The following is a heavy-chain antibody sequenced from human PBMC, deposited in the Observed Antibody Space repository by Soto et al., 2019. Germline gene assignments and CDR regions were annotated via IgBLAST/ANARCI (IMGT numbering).Heavy chain of an antibody. D-gene: IGHD2-15*01. Sequence: PSETLSLTCAAYGGSFSGYYWSWIRQPPGKGLEWIGEINHSGSTNYNPSLKSRVTISVDTSKNQFSLKLSSVTAADTAVYYCARENLVVVAATADNWFDPWGQGTLVTVSS. CDR2: INHSGST. J-gene: IGHJ5*02. CDR1: GGSFSGYY. V-gene: IGHV4-34*01. CDR3: ARENLVVVAATADNWFDP.